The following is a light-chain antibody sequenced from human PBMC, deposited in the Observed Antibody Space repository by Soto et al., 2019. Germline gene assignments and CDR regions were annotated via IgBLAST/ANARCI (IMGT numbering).Light chain of an antibody. Sequence: DIQMTQSPSSLSASVGDRVTIACRAGQTISSNLNWYQQKPGKAPKLLIYAASTLLSGVPSRFSGSRSGTDFTLTISSLQPEDFATYYCQQSYGIPYTFGRGTKLEIK. V-gene: IGKV1-39*01. CDR1: QTISSN. J-gene: IGKJ2*01. CDR2: AAS. CDR3: QQSYGIPYT.